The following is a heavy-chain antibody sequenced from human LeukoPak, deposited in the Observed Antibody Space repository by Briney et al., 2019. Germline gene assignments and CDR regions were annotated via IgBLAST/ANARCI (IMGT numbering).Heavy chain of an antibody. J-gene: IGHJ6*03. CDR1: GFTFSSYW. CDR2: IKQDGSEK. Sequence: GGSLRLSCAASGFTFSSYWMSWVRQAPGKGLEWVANIKQDGSEKYYVDSVKGRFTISRDNAKNSLYLQMNSLRAEDTAVYYCARDQVQSDYYYYYYMDVWGKGTTVTVFS. V-gene: IGHV3-7*01. D-gene: IGHD1-1*01. CDR3: ARDQVQSDYYYYYYMDV.